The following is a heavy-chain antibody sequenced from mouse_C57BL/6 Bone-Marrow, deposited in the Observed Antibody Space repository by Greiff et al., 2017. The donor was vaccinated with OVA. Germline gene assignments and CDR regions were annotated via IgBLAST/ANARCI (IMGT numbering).Heavy chain of an antibody. D-gene: IGHD2-3*01. CDR1: GFNITDDY. CDR3: TRDDGYYDAMDY. CDR2: IDPENGDT. J-gene: IGHJ4*01. Sequence: EVQLQQSGAELVRPGASVKLSCTASGFNITDDYMHWVKQRPEQGLEWIGWIDPENGDTEYASKFQGKATITADTSSNTAYLQLSSLTSEDAAVYYCTRDDGYYDAMDYWGQGTSVTVSS. V-gene: IGHV14-4*01.